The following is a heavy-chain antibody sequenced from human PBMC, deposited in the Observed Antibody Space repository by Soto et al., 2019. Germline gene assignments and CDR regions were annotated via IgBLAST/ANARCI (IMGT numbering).Heavy chain of an antibody. CDR2: FDPEDGET. CDR3: ATAGTWNSTVTTQTNYYYYGMDV. CDR1: GYTLTELS. D-gene: IGHD4-17*01. J-gene: IGHJ6*02. V-gene: IGHV1-24*01. Sequence: ASVKVSCKFSGYTLTELSMHCAQQAPGKGLEWMGGFDPEDGETIYAQKFQGRVTMTEDTSTDTAYMELSSLRSEDTAVYYCATAGTWNSTVTTQTNYYYYGMDVWGQGTTVTVS.